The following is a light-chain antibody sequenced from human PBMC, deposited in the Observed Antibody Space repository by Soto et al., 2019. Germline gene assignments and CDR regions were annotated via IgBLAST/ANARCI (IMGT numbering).Light chain of an antibody. CDR2: DAS. V-gene: IGKV1-13*02. CDR3: RQFLSYPIT. J-gene: IGKJ5*01. Sequence: IQLTQSPASLSASVGERVTITCRASQDIRGALAWYQQSPGEAPQLLIYDASTLESGVPSRFSGSSSGTHFTLTISSLQPEDFATYYCRQFLSYPITFGQGTRLEI. CDR1: QDIRGA.